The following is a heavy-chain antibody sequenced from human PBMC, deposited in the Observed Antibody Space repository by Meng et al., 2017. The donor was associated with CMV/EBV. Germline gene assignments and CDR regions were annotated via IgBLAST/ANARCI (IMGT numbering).Heavy chain of an antibody. D-gene: IGHD1-26*01. J-gene: IGHJ6*02. CDR3: ARHIVGAYYYYYGMDV. CDR1: GGSISSSSYY. CDR2: IYYSGST. Sequence: SETLSLTCTVSGGSISSSSYYWGWSRQPPGKGLEWIGSIYYSGSTYYNPSLKSRVTISVDTSKNQFSLKLSSVTAADTAVYYCARHIVGAYYYYYGMDVWGQGTTVTVSS. V-gene: IGHV4-39*01.